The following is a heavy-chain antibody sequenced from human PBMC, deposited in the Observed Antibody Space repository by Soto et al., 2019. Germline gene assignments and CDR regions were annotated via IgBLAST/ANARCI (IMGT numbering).Heavy chain of an antibody. V-gene: IGHV3-53*02. CDR2: IFSGGST. Sequence: EVQLVETGGGLIQHGGSLRLSCAASGLTVRSNYMSWVRQAPGKGLEWVSLIFSGGSTYYADSVKGRFTISRDNSKNMVYLQMNSLRAEDTAVYYCAGEVGSGGWYYYYFGMDAWGQGTTVTVSS. J-gene: IGHJ6*02. D-gene: IGHD6-19*01. CDR1: GLTVRSNY. CDR3: AGEVGSGGWYYYYFGMDA.